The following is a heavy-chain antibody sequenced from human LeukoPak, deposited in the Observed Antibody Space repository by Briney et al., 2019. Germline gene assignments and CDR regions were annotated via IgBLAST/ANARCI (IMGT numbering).Heavy chain of an antibody. CDR3: ARVSLYDYVWGSYRFLAFDI. CDR2: INHSGST. V-gene: IGHV4-34*01. D-gene: IGHD3-16*02. Sequence: KPSETLSLTCAVYGGSFSGYYWSWIRQPTGKGLEWIGEINHSGSTNYNPSLKSRVTISVDTSKNQFSLKLSSVTAADTAVYYCARVSLYDYVWGSYRFLAFDIWGKGTMVTVSS. J-gene: IGHJ3*02. CDR1: GGSFSGYY.